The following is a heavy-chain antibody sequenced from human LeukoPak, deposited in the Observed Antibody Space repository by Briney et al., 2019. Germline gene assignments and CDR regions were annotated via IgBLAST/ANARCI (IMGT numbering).Heavy chain of an antibody. CDR3: ARDLFFDY. Sequence: PGGSLRLSCAASGFTFSSYAMHWVRQAPGKGLEWVAVISYDGSNKYYADFVKARFTISRKSSKNTLYLQMNSLRAEDTAVYYCARDLFFDYWGQGILVPVSS. J-gene: IGHJ4*02. D-gene: IGHD2-21*01. V-gene: IGHV3-30*07. CDR2: ISYDGSNK. CDR1: GFTFSSYA.